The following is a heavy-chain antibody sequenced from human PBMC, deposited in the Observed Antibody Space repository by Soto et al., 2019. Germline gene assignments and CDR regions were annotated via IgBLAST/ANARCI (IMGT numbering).Heavy chain of an antibody. V-gene: IGHV4-59*08. CDR3: ARLEHRYHYYYYMDV. CDR2: IYYSGST. J-gene: IGHJ6*03. Sequence: PSDTLCLTCTVSGGSISSYYWSWIRQPPGKGLEWIGYIYYSGSTNYNPSLKSRVTISVDTSKNQFSLKLSSVTAADTAVYYCARLEHRYHYYYYMDVWGKGTTVTV. CDR1: GGSISSYY.